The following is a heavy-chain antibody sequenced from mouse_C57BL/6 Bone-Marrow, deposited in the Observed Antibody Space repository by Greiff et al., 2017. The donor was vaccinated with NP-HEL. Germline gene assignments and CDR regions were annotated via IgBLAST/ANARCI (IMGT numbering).Heavy chain of an antibody. CDR1: GYTFTSYW. CDR3: ARLRENFITTVVRDFDY. D-gene: IGHD1-1*01. J-gene: IGHJ2*01. CDR2: IDPSDSYT. Sequence: QVPLQQPGAELVMPGASVKLSCKASGYTFTSYWMHWVKQRPGQGLEWIGEIDPSDSYTNYNQKFKGKSPLTVDKSSSTAYMQLSSLTSEDSAVYYCARLRENFITTVVRDFDYWGQGTTLTVSS. V-gene: IGHV1-69*01.